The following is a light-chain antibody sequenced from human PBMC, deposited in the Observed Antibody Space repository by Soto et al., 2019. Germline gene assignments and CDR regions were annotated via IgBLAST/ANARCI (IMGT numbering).Light chain of an antibody. CDR1: ESVDSY. J-gene: IGKJ5*01. CDR2: DAS. V-gene: IGKV3-20*01. CDR3: QQYGSSPIT. Sequence: EILFTQSPASLSFSPRERGTLSCRASESVDSYLAWYQQKPGQAPRLLIYDASSRATGIPDRFSGDGSVTHFTLTISRLEAEDFVMYYCQQYGSSPITFGQGTRLEIK.